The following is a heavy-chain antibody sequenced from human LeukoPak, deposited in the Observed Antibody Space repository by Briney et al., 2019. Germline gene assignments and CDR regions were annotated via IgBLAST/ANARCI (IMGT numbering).Heavy chain of an antibody. Sequence: PGGSLRLSCAASGFTVSSNYMSWVRQAPGKGLEWVSVIYSGGSTYYSDFLKGRFTIPRDNSMNTVYLQMNSLRAGDTVVDYCASEWLRIDYWGQGTLVTVSS. D-gene: IGHD5-12*01. CDR2: IYSGGST. J-gene: IGHJ4*02. CDR1: GFTVSSNY. V-gene: IGHV3-53*01. CDR3: ASEWLRIDY.